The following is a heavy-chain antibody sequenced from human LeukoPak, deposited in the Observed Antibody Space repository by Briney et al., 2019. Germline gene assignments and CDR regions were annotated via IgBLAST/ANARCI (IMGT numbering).Heavy chain of an antibody. CDR3: ARGGPTNRQKSNWFDP. J-gene: IGHJ5*02. V-gene: IGHV4-61*02. D-gene: IGHD2-8*01. CDR2: IYTSGST. CDR1: GGSISSGSYY. Sequence: PSETLSLTCTVSGGSISSGSYYWSWIRQPAGKGLEWIGRIYTSGSTNYNPSLKSRVTISVDTSKNQFSLKLSSVTAADTAVYYCARGGPTNRQKSNWFDPWGQGTLVTVSS.